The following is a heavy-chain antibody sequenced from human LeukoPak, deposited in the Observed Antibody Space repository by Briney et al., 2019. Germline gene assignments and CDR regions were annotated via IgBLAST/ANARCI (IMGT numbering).Heavy chain of an antibody. D-gene: IGHD1-26*01. V-gene: IGHV4-39*07. CDR2: VFYNGAT. J-gene: IGHJ4*02. CDR3: ARDGWELRACIDY. Sequence: PSETLSLTCIVSGGSISSSIYYWAWVRQPPGKGLEWIGTVFYNGATQYSPSLRSRVTISIDTSTNQFSLKLTSVTAADTALYYCARDGWELRACIDYWGQGTLVTVSS. CDR1: GGSISSSIYY.